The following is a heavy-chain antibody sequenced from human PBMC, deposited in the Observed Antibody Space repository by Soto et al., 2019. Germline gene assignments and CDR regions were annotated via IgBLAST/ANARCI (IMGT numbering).Heavy chain of an antibody. V-gene: IGHV4-31*03. CDR3: ASGEELGEADY. D-gene: IGHD1-7*01. J-gene: IGHJ4*02. Sequence: PSETLSLTCTVSGGSISSGGYYWSWIRQHPGKGLEWIGYVYYSGSTYHNPSLKSRVTISVDTSKNQFSLKLSSVTAADTAVYYCASGEELGEADYWGRGTLVTVSS. CDR2: VYYSGST. CDR1: GGSISSGGYY.